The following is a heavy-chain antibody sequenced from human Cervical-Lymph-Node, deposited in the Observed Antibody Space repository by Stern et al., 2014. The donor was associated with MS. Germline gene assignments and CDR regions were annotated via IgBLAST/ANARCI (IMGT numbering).Heavy chain of an antibody. D-gene: IGHD3-22*01. J-gene: IGHJ4*02. Sequence: ELQLVGYGGCLVKPGGSLRLPCAASGFTFSSYSMDWVRQAPGKGLESVSSISSSSSYISYPDSVKGRFPISRDNAKNSLYLQMNSLRAEDTAVYYCARELGYYDSSGFPAPFDYWGQGTLVTVSS. CDR1: GFTFSSYS. CDR2: ISSSSSYI. V-gene: IGHV3-21*01. CDR3: ARELGYYDSSGFPAPFDY.